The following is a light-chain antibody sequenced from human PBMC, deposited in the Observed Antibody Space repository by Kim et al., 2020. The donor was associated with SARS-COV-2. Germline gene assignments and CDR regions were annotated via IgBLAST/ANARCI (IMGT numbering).Light chain of an antibody. CDR3: QVWDSSSDHPV. Sequence: SYELTQPPSVSVAPGKTARITCGGNNIGSKSVDWYQQKPGQAPVLFIYYDSDRPSGIPERFSGSNSGNTATLTISRVEAGDEADYYCQVWDSSSDHPVFG. CDR2: YDS. J-gene: IGLJ3*02. V-gene: IGLV3-21*04. CDR1: NIGSKS.